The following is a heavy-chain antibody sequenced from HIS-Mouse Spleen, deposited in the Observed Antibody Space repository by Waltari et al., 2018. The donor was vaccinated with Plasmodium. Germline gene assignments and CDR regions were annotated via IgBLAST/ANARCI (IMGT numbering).Heavy chain of an antibody. CDR3: ARDVAAAGHFDY. J-gene: IGHJ4*02. CDR1: GYTFTGYY. D-gene: IGHD6-13*01. CDR2: INPNSGGT. Sequence: QVQLVQSGAEVKKPGASVKVSCKASGYTFTGYYMHWVRQAPGQGLEGMGWINPNSGGTKYAQKFQGRVTMPRDTSISTDYMELSRLRSDDTAVYYCARDVAAAGHFDYWGQGTLVTVSS. V-gene: IGHV1-2*02.